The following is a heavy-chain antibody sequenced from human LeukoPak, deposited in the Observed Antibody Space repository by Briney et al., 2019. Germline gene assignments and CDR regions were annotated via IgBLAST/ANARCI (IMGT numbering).Heavy chain of an antibody. Sequence: SQTLSLTCTVSGGSISSGNYYWSRIRQPAGKGLEWIGRIYASGSTNYNPSLKSRVTISIDTSKNQFSLKLSSVTAADTAVYYCARVGWGDCSVGRCYWFDPWGQGTLVTVSS. CDR3: ARVGWGDCSVGRCYWFDP. V-gene: IGHV4-61*02. CDR1: GGSISSGNYY. J-gene: IGHJ5*02. D-gene: IGHD2-15*01. CDR2: IYASGST.